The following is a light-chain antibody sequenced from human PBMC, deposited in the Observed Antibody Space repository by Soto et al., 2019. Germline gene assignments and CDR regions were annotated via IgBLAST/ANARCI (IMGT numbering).Light chain of an antibody. Sequence: QSALTQPASVSGSPGQSITISCTGTSSDVGTYKYVSWYQQLPGKAPKLMIYEVSNRPSGVPDRFSGSKSGNTASLTISGLQAEDEADYYCSLYTSSSTLYVFGTGTKLTVL. J-gene: IGLJ1*01. V-gene: IGLV2-14*01. CDR2: EVS. CDR3: SLYTSSSTLYV. CDR1: SSDVGTYKY.